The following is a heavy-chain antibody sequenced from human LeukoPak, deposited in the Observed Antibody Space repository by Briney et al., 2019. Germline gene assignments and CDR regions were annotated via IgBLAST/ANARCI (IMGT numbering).Heavy chain of an antibody. J-gene: IGHJ5*02. Sequence: PGGSLRLSCAASGFTFSSYSMNWVRQAPGKGLEWVANIKQDGSEKYYVDSVKGRFTISRDNAKNSLYLQMNSLRAEDTAVYYCARDFCSSTSCFYDPWGQGTLVTVSS. CDR2: IKQDGSEK. CDR1: GFTFSSYS. V-gene: IGHV3-7*01. D-gene: IGHD2-2*01. CDR3: ARDFCSSTSCFYDP.